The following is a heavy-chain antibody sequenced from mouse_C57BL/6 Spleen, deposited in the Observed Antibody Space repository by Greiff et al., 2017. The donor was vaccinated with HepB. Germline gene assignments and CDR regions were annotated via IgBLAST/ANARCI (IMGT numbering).Heavy chain of an antibody. J-gene: IGHJ2*01. CDR1: GFNIKDYY. D-gene: IGHD1-1*01. CDR2: IDPEDGET. Sequence: EVHLVESGAELVKPGASVKLSCTASGFNIKDYYMHWVKQRTEQGLEWIGRIDPEDGETKYAPKFQGKATITADTSSNTAYLQLSSLTSEDTAVYYCALYYYGSSPFDYWGQGTTLTVSS. V-gene: IGHV14-2*01. CDR3: ALYYYGSSPFDY.